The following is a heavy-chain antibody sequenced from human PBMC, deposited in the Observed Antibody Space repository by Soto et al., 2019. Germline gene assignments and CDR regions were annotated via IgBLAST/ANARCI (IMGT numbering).Heavy chain of an antibody. V-gene: IGHV1-18*01. CDR1: GYSFTRYG. D-gene: IGHD3-16*01. CDR3: AMVDVYVTPSPQDV. CDR2: INTYNGNT. Sequence: QVQLVQSRAEVKNPGASVKVSCKASGYSFTRYGIAWARQAPGQGLEWMGWINTYNGNTNYAQNLQVRVTLTTDTSTITAYMELTSPRSNDTAIYYCAMVDVYVTPSPQDVWGQGTTVIVSS. J-gene: IGHJ6*02.